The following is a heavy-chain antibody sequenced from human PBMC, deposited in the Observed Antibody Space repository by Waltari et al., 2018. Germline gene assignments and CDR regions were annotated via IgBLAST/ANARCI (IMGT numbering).Heavy chain of an antibody. D-gene: IGHD3-10*01. CDR3: ARGQDRVLPFDP. J-gene: IGHJ5*02. Sequence: QVQLQQWGAGLLKHSETLSLTCAVYGGSFSGYYWSWIRQPPGKGLEWIGEINHSGSTNYNPSLKSRVTISVDTSKNQFSLKLSSVTAADTTVYYCARGQDRVLPFDPWGQGTLVTVSS. CDR1: GGSFSGYY. V-gene: IGHV4-34*01. CDR2: INHSGST.